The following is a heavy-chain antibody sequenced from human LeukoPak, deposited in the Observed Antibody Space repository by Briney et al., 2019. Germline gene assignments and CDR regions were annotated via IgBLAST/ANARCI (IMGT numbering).Heavy chain of an antibody. J-gene: IGHJ4*02. CDR3: ARDNYDNSGYYFDY. D-gene: IGHD3-22*01. CDR2: IYHSGRT. Sequence: SGTLSLTCAVSGGSISSSNWWSWVRQPPGKGLEWIGEIYHSGRTNYTPSLKSRVTISVDKSKNQLSLKLSFVTAADTAVYYCARDNYDNSGYYFDYWGQGTLVTVSS. V-gene: IGHV4-4*02. CDR1: GGSISSSNW.